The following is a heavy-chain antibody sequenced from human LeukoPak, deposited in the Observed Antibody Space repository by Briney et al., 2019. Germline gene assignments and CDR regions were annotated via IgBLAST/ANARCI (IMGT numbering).Heavy chain of an antibody. V-gene: IGHV4-59*01. J-gene: IGHJ4*02. Sequence: SETLSLTCTVSGGSISIYYWSWIRQPPGKGLEWIGYTYNSGSTNYNPSLKSRVTISVDTSKNQFSLKLSSVTAADTAVYYCARATWLPVGLYYYDSSGYYYYFDYWGQGTLVTVSS. CDR3: ARATWLPVGLYYYDSSGYYYYFDY. CDR1: GGSISIYY. CDR2: TYNSGST. D-gene: IGHD3-22*01.